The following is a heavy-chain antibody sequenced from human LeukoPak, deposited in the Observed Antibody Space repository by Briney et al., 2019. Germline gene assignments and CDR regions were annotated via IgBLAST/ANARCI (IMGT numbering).Heavy chain of an antibody. Sequence: PGGSLRLSCAASGFTFSSYSMNWVRQAPGKGLEWVSSISSSSSYIYYADSVKGRFTISRDNAKNSLYLQMNSLRAEDTAVYYCARVVVRDYVWGTPHGFGYFDYWGQGTLVTVSS. CDR3: ARVVVRDYVWGTPHGFGYFDY. J-gene: IGHJ4*02. V-gene: IGHV3-21*01. D-gene: IGHD3-16*01. CDR2: ISSSSSYI. CDR1: GFTFSSYS.